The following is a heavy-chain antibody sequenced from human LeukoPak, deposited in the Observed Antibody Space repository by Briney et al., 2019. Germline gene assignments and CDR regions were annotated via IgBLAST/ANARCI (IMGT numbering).Heavy chain of an antibody. CDR1: GGSIRSSNW. J-gene: IGHJ4*02. V-gene: IGHV4-39*01. D-gene: IGHD3-22*01. CDR2: IYSSGST. Sequence: SETLSLTCAVSGGSIRSSNWWSWVRQPPGKGLEWIGSIYSSGSTYYNPSLKSRVTISVDTSKSQFSLNLSSVTAADTAVYYCGSRSDDRSLYYFDYWGQGTLVTVSS. CDR3: GSRSDDRSLYYFDY.